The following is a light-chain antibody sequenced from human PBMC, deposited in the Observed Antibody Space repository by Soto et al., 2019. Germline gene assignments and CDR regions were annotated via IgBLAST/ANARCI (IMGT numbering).Light chain of an antibody. CDR1: STDVGGYNY. V-gene: IGLV2-14*01. J-gene: IGLJ3*02. CDR3: SSYTSSTNWV. Sequence: QSALTQPASVSGSPGQSITISCTGTSTDVGGYNYVSLYQQHPGKAPKLLICEVSDRPSGVSNRCSGSKSGNTSSLSISGLLEEDEADDFCSSYTSSTNWVFGSGTKLTVL. CDR2: EVS.